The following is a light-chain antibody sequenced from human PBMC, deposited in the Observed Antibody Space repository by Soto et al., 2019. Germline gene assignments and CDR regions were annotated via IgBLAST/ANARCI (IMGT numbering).Light chain of an antibody. CDR2: DVS. J-gene: IGLJ1*01. V-gene: IGLV2-11*01. Sequence: QSALTQPRSVSGSPGQSVTISCTGTSSDVGGYNYVSWYQQHPGKAPKLMMYDVSKRPSGVPDRFSGSKSGNTASLTISGLQAEDEAHYYCCSYAGSYKGYVFGTGTKLTVL. CDR1: SSDVGGYNY. CDR3: CSYAGSYKGYV.